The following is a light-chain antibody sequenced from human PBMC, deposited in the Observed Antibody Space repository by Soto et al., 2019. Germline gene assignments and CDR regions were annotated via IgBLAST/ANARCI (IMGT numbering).Light chain of an antibody. CDR3: QQYGDMWT. V-gene: IGKV1-5*01. J-gene: IGKJ1*01. CDR2: DAS. CDR1: QSIRGW. Sequence: DIQMTQSPSTLSASVGDRVTITCRASQSIRGWLAWYQQKPGKAPNLLIYDASRLKSGVPSRFSGRGSGTEFTLTITSLQPDDFAVYFCQQYGDMWTFGQGTKVEIK.